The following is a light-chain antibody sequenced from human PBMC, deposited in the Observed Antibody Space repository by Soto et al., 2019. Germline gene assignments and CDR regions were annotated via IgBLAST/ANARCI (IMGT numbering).Light chain of an antibody. V-gene: IGKV3-20*01. Sequence: EIVLTQSPGALSLSPGERATLSCRASQTASSSHLAWYQQKPGQAPRLLIYDASSRATGISGRFSGSGSGTDFTLTISRLEPEDFAVYYCQQYGRSPYTFGQGTKVDIK. CDR2: DAS. CDR3: QQYGRSPYT. CDR1: QTASSSH. J-gene: IGKJ2*01.